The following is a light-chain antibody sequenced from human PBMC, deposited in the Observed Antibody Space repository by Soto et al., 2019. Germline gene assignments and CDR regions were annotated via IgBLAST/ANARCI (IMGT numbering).Light chain of an antibody. Sequence: EIVLTQSPGTLSLSPGERATLSCRASQSVSSSYLAWYQQKPGQAPRLLIYGASSRATGIPDRFSGSGSGTDFTLTISILEPEDFAVYYFQQYGSSPHTFGQGTKLEIK. J-gene: IGKJ2*01. CDR1: QSVSSSY. CDR3: QQYGSSPHT. V-gene: IGKV3-20*01. CDR2: GAS.